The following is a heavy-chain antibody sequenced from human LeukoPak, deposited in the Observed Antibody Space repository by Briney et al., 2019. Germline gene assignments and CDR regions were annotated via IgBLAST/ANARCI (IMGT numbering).Heavy chain of an antibody. V-gene: IGHV1-2*02. D-gene: IGHD5-24*01. J-gene: IGHJ4*02. CDR2: INPNSGGT. CDR1: GYTFTGYY. CDR3: ARRVEMATIDYFDY. Sequence: AASVTVSCKASGYTFTGYYMHWVRQGPGQGLEWMGWINPNSGGTNYAQKFQGRVTMTRDTSISTAYMELSRLRSDDTAVYYCARRVEMATIDYFDYWGQGTLVTVSS.